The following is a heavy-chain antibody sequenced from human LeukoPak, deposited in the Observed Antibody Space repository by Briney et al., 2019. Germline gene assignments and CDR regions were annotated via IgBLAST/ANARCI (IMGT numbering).Heavy chain of an antibody. Sequence: ASVKVSCKASGYKFTDDYMHWVRQAPGQGLEFMGWINPDSGFTNYAQKFKGRVTMTRDTSISTAYLEVRGLTSDDTAGYYCAPTAEAYTSWWKVWGQGTLVTVSS. V-gene: IGHV1-2*02. D-gene: IGHD3-16*01. J-gene: IGHJ4*02. CDR3: APTAEAYTSWWKV. CDR1: GYKFTDDY. CDR2: INPDSGFT.